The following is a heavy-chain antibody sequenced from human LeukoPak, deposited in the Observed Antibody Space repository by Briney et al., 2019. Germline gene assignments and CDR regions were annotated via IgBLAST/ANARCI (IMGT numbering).Heavy chain of an antibody. Sequence: GRSLRLSCAASGFTFRSISMTWARHAPGKWLGCLSSIRSNGDTTYNADSVKGRFTISRDNSKNTLYLQMNRLRVEDTAIYYCAKEQELDDGVFDSWGQGTLVTVSS. CDR1: GFTFRSIS. CDR3: AKEQELDDGVFDS. D-gene: IGHD6-13*01. V-gene: IGHV3-23*01. J-gene: IGHJ4*02. CDR2: IRSNGDTT.